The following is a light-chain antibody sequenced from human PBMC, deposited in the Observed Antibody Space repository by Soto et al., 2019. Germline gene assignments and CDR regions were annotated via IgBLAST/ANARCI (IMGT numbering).Light chain of an antibody. CDR3: QQSYKTPLT. V-gene: IGKV1-39*01. J-gene: IGKJ5*01. CDR2: VAS. CDR1: QSISSY. Sequence: DIQMTQSPSSLSASVGDRVTITCRASQSISSYLNWYQQKPGKATKFLIYVASSLQSGVPSRFSGSGSGTVFTLTISILQPEDFATYYCQQSYKTPLTFGQGTRLEIK.